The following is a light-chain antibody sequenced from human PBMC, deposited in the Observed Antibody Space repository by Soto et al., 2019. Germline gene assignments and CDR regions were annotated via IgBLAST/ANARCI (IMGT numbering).Light chain of an antibody. Sequence: EIVMTQSPATLSVSPGERATLSCRASQSVSSYLAWYQQKLGQAPRRLIQGASTRATGIPARFSGSGSGTEFTLTISSLQSEDFAVYYCQQYNNWPAWTFGQGTKVEIK. J-gene: IGKJ1*01. V-gene: IGKV3-15*01. CDR1: QSVSSY. CDR2: GAS. CDR3: QQYNNWPAWT.